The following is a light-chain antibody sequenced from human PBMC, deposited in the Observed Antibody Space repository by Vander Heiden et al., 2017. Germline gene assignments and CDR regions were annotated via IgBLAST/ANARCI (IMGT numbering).Light chain of an antibody. Sequence: DIQITQYPSSLSASLGYRGTITCRVSQSISSYLNWYQQKPGNAPKLLIDAASSLQSGVPSRFSGSGSGTDFTLTSSSLQPEDVATYYCQRSYSTLTFGQGTRLEIK. J-gene: IGKJ5*01. CDR2: AAS. V-gene: IGKV1-39*01. CDR1: QSISSY. CDR3: QRSYSTLT.